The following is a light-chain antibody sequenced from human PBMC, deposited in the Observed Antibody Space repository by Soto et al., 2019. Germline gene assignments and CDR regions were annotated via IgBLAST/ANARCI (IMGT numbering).Light chain of an antibody. Sequence: AIEMTQSPSSLSASVGDRVTITCRASHGIRNDLGWYQQKQGKAPKLLIYAASTLQSGVPSRFSGSGSGTDFTLTISSLQPEDFATDYCLQDYNYPRTFGQGTKVEVK. CDR1: HGIRND. CDR2: AAS. CDR3: LQDYNYPRT. V-gene: IGKV1-6*01. J-gene: IGKJ1*01.